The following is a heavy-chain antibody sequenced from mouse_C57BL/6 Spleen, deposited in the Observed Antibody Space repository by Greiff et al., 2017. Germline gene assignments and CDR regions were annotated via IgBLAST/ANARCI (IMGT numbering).Heavy chain of an antibody. J-gene: IGHJ4*01. CDR3: ARGPYAMDY. CDR1: GFTFSDYG. V-gene: IGHV5-17*01. CDR2: ISSGSSTI. Sequence: EVQLQESGGGLVKPGGSLNLSCAASGFTFSDYGMHWVRQAPEKGLEWVAYISSGSSTIYYADTVKGLFTISRDNAKNTLFLQMTSLRSEDTAMYYCARGPYAMDYWGQGTSVTVSS.